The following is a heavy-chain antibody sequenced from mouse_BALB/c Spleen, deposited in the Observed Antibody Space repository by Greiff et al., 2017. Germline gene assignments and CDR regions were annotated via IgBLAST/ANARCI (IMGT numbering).Heavy chain of an antibody. J-gene: IGHJ3*01. CDR2: IWSGGST. Sequence: QVQLKESGPGLVQPSQSLSITCTVSGFSLTSYGVHWVRQSPGKGLEWLGAIWSGGSTDYNAAFISRLSISKDNSKSQVFFKMNSLQANDTARYYSARSTMITAWFAYWGQGTLVTVSA. CDR3: ARSTMITAWFAY. D-gene: IGHD2-4*01. CDR1: GFSLTSYG. V-gene: IGHV2-2*02.